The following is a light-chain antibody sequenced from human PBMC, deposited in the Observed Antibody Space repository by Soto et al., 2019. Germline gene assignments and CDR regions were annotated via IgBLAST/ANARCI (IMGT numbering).Light chain of an antibody. J-gene: IGKJ1*01. CDR1: QDINTR. V-gene: IGKV3-11*01. Sequence: EVVFTHSPSTLSSFPGDRVTLSFRASQDINTRLAWYQHRPGQAPRLLIYQTSIRAAGIPARFSASGSGTDFTLTISDVQPEDFALYYCHKRQSWPRTFGQGTKVDIK. CDR2: QTS. CDR3: HKRQSWPRT.